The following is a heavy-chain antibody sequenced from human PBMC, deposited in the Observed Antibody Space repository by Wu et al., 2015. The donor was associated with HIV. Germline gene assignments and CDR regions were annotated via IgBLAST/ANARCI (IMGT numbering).Heavy chain of an antibody. D-gene: IGHD3-3*01. CDR3: ARSRFERDVIYGVTTNYYYYNMDV. V-gene: IGHV1-8*01. J-gene: IGHJ6*03. CDR2: MNPNSGSA. CDR1: EYTFTSYD. Sequence: QVQLVQSGAEVKKTGASVKVSCKASEYTFTSYDINWVRQATGQGLEWMGWMNPNSGSAGYAQKFQGRVTMTRNTSISTAYMELSSLRSDDTAIYYCARSRFERDVIYGVTTNYYYYNMDVWGKGTTVTVSS.